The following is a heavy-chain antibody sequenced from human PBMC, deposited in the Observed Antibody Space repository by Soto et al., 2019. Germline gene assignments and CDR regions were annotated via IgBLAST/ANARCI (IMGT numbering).Heavy chain of an antibody. V-gene: IGHV1-69*13. D-gene: IGHD3-22*01. Sequence: GASVKVSCKASGGTFSSYAISWVRQAPGQGLEWMGGIIPICGTASDAQKFQGRVTMTADESTSTAYMELRGLRSEDTAVYYCARDVIGHDSYETIGYYFDHWGPGTLVTVSS. J-gene: IGHJ4*02. CDR2: IIPICGTA. CDR3: ARDVIGHDSYETIGYYFDH. CDR1: GGTFSSYA.